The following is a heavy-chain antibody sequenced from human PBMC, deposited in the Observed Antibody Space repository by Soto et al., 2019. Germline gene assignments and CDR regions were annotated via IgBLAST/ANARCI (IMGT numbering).Heavy chain of an antibody. Sequence: EMRLLESGGGSVSPGASTRLSCLTSGFMFANYAMSWVRQSPARGLEWVAAISGSGHATYYTQSVRGRFTISRDKSKKAVFLQMNNLRTEDTAIYYCARGRYFDASGGCANYWGLGTLVTVSP. V-gene: IGHV3-23*01. CDR2: ISGSGHAT. CDR3: ARGRYFDASGGCANY. D-gene: IGHD5-12*01. J-gene: IGHJ4*02. CDR1: GFMFANYA.